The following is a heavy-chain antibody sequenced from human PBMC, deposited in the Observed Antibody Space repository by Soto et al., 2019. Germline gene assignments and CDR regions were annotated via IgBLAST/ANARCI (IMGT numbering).Heavy chain of an antibody. CDR2: IYWDDDK. CDR3: ALGGDYFDY. Sequence: QITLKESGPTLVKPTQTLTLTCTFSGFSLSTSGVGVGWIRQPPGKALEWLALIYWDDDKRYSPSLNSRLTITKDNSKNQVVLTMTNMDPVDTATYYCALGGDYFDYWGQGTLVTVSS. CDR1: GFSLSTSGVG. D-gene: IGHD3-10*01. J-gene: IGHJ4*02. V-gene: IGHV2-5*02.